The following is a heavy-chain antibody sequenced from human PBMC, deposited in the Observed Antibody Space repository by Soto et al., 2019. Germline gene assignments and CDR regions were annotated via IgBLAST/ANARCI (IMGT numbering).Heavy chain of an antibody. CDR3: AKERTRTGTPHYDFDY. CDR2: ISYDGSNK. V-gene: IGHV3-30*18. D-gene: IGHD1-7*01. J-gene: IGHJ4*02. Sequence: GGSLRLSCAASGFTFSSYGMHWVRQAPGKGLEWVAVISYDGSNKYYADSVKGRFTISRDNSKNTLYLQMNSLRAEDTAVYYCAKERTRTGTPHYDFDYWGQGTLVTVSS. CDR1: GFTFSSYG.